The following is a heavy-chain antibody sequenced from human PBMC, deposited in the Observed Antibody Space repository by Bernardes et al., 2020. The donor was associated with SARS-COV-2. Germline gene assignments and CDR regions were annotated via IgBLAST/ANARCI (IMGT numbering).Heavy chain of an antibody. CDR3: ARASVGSSTRLDY. Sequence: SETLSLTCTVSGGSISGCLWIWIRQFAGKRLEWIGRISTTGNNNYSPSLKSRVTMSLDTSKDQFSLRLNSVTAADTAVYYCARASVGSSTRLDYWGQGTLVTVSS. CDR2: ISTTGNN. CDR1: GGSISGCL. J-gene: IGHJ4*02. V-gene: IGHV4-4*07. D-gene: IGHD3-9*01.